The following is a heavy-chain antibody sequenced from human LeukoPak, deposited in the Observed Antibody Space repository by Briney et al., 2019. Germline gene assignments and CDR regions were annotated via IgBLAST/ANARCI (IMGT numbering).Heavy chain of an antibody. J-gene: IGHJ4*02. Sequence: GGSLTLSCASSGFIFSCYWMNWVRPAPGKGLEGVANIKQDGGEKYYVYSVKGRFTISRDDAKNSLYLQMNSLGAEDTAVYYCASLIVWGQGTLVTVSS. CDR1: GFIFSCYW. D-gene: IGHD3-22*01. V-gene: IGHV3-7*01. CDR2: IKQDGGEK. CDR3: ASLIV.